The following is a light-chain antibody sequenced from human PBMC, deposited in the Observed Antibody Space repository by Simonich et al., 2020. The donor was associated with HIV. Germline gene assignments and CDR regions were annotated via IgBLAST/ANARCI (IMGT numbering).Light chain of an antibody. J-gene: IGKJ4*01. CDR3: QQYYSTPLT. CDR1: RIVLYRSNNKSY. CDR2: WAS. Sequence: DIVMTQSPDSLAVSPGERATINCKSSRIVLYRSNNKSYLAWYPQKPGQPPKLLIYWASTRESGVPGRFSGRGSGTDFTLTISSLQAEDVAVYYCQQYYSTPLTFGGGTKVEIK. V-gene: IGKV4-1*01.